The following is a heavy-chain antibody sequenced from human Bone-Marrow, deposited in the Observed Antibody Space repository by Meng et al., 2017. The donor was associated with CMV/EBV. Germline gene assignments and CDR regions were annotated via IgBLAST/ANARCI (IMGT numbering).Heavy chain of an antibody. D-gene: IGHD6-19*01. CDR1: GYTFTSYG. V-gene: IGHV1-18*01. CDR3: ARVKGIAVVGFDY. Sequence: VSCKASGYTFTSYGISWVRQAPGQGLEWMGWISAYNGNTNYAQKLQGRVTMTTDTSTSTAYMELSSVTAADTAVYYCARVKGIAVVGFDYWGQGTLVTVSS. J-gene: IGHJ4*02. CDR2: ISAYNGNT.